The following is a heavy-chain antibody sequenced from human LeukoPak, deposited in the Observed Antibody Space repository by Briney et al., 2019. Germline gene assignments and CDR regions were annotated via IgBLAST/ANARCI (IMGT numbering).Heavy chain of an antibody. D-gene: IGHD5-12*01. V-gene: IGHV4-39*01. CDR2: IYSSDST. Sequence: SETLSLTCTVSGDSITSSSYYWGWVRQPPGKGLEWIGSIYSSDSTYYNPALKSRVTIPVDMSNNRFSLKLSSVTAADTAVYYCVSTHFDIGSFYYGMDVWGPGTTVTVSS. J-gene: IGHJ6*02. CDR1: GDSITSSSYY. CDR3: VSTHFDIGSFYYGMDV.